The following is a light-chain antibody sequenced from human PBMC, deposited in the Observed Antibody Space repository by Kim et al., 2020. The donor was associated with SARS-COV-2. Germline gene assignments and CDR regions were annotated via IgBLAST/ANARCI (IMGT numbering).Light chain of an antibody. CDR2: HTS. V-gene: IGKV3-20*01. J-gene: IGKJ1*01. CDR3: QQYGNSPPT. CDR1: QSIISNY. Sequence: PGERATLSCRASQSIISNYLAWYQQKPGQAPRLLMYHTSTRATGIPDRFSGSGSGTDFTLTISSLEPEDFAVYCCQQYGNSPPTFGQGTKVDIK.